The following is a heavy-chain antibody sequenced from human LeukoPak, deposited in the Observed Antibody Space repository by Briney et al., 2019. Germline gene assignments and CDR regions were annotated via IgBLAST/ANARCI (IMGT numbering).Heavy chain of an antibody. CDR3: AKDPYRASSGLVDY. V-gene: IGHV3-23*01. J-gene: IGHJ4*02. Sequence: GGSLRLSCATSGFTFSNYAVSWARQAPGKGLEWVSSISGSGGTTYHADSVKGRFTISRDNSKNTLYLQMNSLRAEDTAVYYCAKDPYRASSGLVDYWGQGTLVTVSS. CDR2: ISGSGGTT. D-gene: IGHD5-12*01. CDR1: GFTFSNYA.